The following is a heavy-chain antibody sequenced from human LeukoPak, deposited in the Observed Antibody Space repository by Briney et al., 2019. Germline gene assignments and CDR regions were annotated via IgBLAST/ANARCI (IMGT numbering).Heavy chain of an antibody. CDR2: IIPIFGTA. V-gene: IGHV1-69*05. CDR3: ARTAKKYGSGWYSY. D-gene: IGHD6-19*01. CDR1: GGTFSSYA. Sequence: SVKVSCKASGGTFSSYAISWVRQAPGQGLEWMGRIIPIFGTANYAQKFQGRVTITTDESTSTAYMELSSLRSDDTAVYYCARTAKKYGSGWYSYWGQGTLVTVSS. J-gene: IGHJ4*02.